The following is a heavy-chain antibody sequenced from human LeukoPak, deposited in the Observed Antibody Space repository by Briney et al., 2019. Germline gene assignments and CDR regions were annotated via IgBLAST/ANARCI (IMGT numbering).Heavy chain of an antibody. D-gene: IGHD5-18*01. CDR2: ISSSSYI. V-gene: IGHV3-21*01. J-gene: IGHJ6*02. CDR3: ARKIQLWSQSNYYYYGMDV. Sequence: KTGGSLRLSCAASGFTFSSYSMNWVRQAPGKGLEWVSSISSSSYIYYADSVKGRFTISRDNAKNSLYLQMNSLRAEDTAVYYCARKIQLWSQSNYYYYGMDVWGQGTTVTVSS. CDR1: GFTFSSYS.